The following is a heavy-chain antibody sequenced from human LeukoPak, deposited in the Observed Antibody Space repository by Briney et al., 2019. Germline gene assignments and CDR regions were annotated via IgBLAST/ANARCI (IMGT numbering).Heavy chain of an antibody. J-gene: IGHJ4*02. CDR1: GFTFSSYA. CDR3: ARHGIYSSGWYSVDY. CDR2: ISGSGGST. V-gene: IGHV3-23*01. D-gene: IGHD6-19*01. Sequence: PGGSLRLSCAASGFTFSSYAMSWVRQAPGKGLEWVSAISGSGGSTYYADSVKGRFTISRDNSKNTLYLQMNSLRAEDTAVYYCARHGIYSSGWYSVDYWGQGTLVTVSS.